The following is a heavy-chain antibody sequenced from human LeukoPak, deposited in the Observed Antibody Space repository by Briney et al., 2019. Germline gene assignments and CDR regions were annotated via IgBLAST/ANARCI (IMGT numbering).Heavy chain of an antibody. CDR2: INPNSGGT. CDR1: GYTFTDFTDYY. V-gene: IGHV1-2*02. D-gene: IGHD6-19*01. J-gene: IGHJ4*02. Sequence: ASVKVSCRASGYTFTDFTDYYIHWVRQAPGQGLEWMGWINPNSGGTYYAHKFQGRVTMTRDTSISTVYTELNRLTSDDAVVYFCVRVSIGWYFDYWGQGTLVSVAS. CDR3: VRVSIGWYFDY.